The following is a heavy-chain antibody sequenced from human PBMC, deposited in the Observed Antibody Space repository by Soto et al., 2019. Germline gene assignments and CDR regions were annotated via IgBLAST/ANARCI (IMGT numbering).Heavy chain of an antibody. V-gene: IGHV3-23*01. CDR1: GLTFSSYA. Sequence: HPGGSLRLSCAASGLTFSSYAMSWVRQAPGKGLEWVSAISGSGASTYYADSVKGRFTISRDNSKNTLYLQMNSLRAEDTAVYYCAKGMRGSSSSGMDVWGQGTTVTVSS. CDR3: AKGMRGSSSSGMDV. D-gene: IGHD2-8*01. J-gene: IGHJ6*02. CDR2: ISGSGAST.